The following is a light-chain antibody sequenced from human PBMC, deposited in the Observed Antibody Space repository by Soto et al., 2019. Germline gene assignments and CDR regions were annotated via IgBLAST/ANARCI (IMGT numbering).Light chain of an antibody. V-gene: IGKV3-20*01. Sequence: IVLTQAPGTLSLAPVQRATLSCRSTQSVSSNYLACYQQKPGQAPRLLMYAASSRATGIPDRFSGSGSGTDFTLTISRLEPEDFAVYYCRQYGSSPPLTFGGGTKVEIK. CDR1: QSVSSNY. CDR3: RQYGSSPPLT. J-gene: IGKJ4*01. CDR2: AAS.